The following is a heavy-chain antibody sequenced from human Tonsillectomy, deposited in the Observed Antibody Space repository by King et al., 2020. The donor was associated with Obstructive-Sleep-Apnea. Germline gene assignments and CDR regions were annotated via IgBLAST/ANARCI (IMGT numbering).Heavy chain of an antibody. CDR2: INHSGTT. CDR1: GGSFRDFY. Sequence: QVQLQQWGAGLFKPSETLSLTVAVFGGSFRDFYWSWIRQPPGKGLEWIGVINHSGTTNYNPSLRGRVTISVETSKNQFSLKLSVVTAAETAVYYCARGSGAAAVNWFDPWGQGTLVTVSS. J-gene: IGHJ5*02. CDR3: ARGSGAAAVNWFDP. D-gene: IGHD6-13*01. V-gene: IGHV4-34*01.